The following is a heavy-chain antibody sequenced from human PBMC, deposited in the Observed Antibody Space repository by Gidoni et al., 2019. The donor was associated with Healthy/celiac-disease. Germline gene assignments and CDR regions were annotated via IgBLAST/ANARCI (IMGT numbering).Heavy chain of an antibody. V-gene: IGHV4-59*01. CDR1: GGSISSYY. J-gene: IGHJ3*02. Sequence: QVQLQESGPGLVKPSETLSLTCTVSGGSISSYYWSWIRQPPGKGLEWIGYIYYSGSTNYHPSLKSRVTISVDTSKNQFSLKLSSVTAADTAVYYCARGGYDSSGYYIDAFDIWGQGTMVTVSS. CDR3: ARGGYDSSGYYIDAFDI. D-gene: IGHD3-22*01. CDR2: IYYSGST.